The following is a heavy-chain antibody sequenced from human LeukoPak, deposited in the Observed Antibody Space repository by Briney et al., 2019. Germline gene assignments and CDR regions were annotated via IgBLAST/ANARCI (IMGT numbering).Heavy chain of an antibody. V-gene: IGHV3-48*03. CDR3: ASGRGSYSPGY. Sequence: GGSLRLSCAASGFSFSDHEMNWVRQAPGKGLEWVSYLSSSGNAYYADSVKGRFTISRDNSKNSLYLQMTSLRAEDTAVYYCASGRGSYSPGYWGQGTLVTVSS. D-gene: IGHD1-26*01. J-gene: IGHJ4*02. CDR2: LSSSGNA. CDR1: GFSFSDHE.